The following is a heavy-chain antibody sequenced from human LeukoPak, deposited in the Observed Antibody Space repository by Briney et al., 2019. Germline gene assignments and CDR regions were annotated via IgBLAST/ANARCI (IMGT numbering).Heavy chain of an antibody. Sequence: PGGSLRLSCAASGFTFSDYWMSWVRQAPGKGLEWVSVIYAGGTTYYADSVKGRFTISRDNSKNTLYLQMNSLRAEDTAIYYCARSGSHQWGYNWFDPWGQGTLVTVSS. J-gene: IGHJ5*02. CDR3: ARSGSHQWGYNWFDP. CDR2: IYAGGTT. D-gene: IGHD1-26*01. CDR1: GFTFSDYW. V-gene: IGHV3-53*01.